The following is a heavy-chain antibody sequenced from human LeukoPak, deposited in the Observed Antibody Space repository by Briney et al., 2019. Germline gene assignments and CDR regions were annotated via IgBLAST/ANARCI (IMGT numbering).Heavy chain of an antibody. D-gene: IGHD3-16*01. J-gene: IGHJ4*02. CDR2: IYPRDSDT. CDR1: GYTFTHQG. CDR3: ARHSDVVGAI. V-gene: IGHV5-51*01. Sequence: GESLKISCEASGYTFTHQGIGWVRQMPGTGLEWVGIIYPRDSDTIYSPSSQGHVTISADTSINTAYLEWRSLEASDTAMYYCARHSDVVGAIWGQGTQVTVSS.